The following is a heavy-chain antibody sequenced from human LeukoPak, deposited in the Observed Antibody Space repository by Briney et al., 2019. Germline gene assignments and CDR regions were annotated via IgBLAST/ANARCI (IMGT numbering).Heavy chain of an antibody. CDR3: AKDRWELSYYFDY. Sequence: GGSLRLSCAASGFTFSSYAMTWVRQAPGKGLEWVSSISGRGGNTYYADSVKGRFTISRDNSKKTLYLQMNSLRAEDTAVYYCAKDRWELSYYFDYWGQGTLVTVSS. D-gene: IGHD3-16*02. J-gene: IGHJ4*02. CDR1: GFTFSSYA. V-gene: IGHV3-23*01. CDR2: ISGRGGNT.